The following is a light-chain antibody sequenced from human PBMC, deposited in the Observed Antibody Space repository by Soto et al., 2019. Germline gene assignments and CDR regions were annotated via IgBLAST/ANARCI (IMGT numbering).Light chain of an antibody. CDR1: ESSGTY. CDR2: DAS. J-gene: IGKJ1*01. CDR3: EEYGHSPPT. Sequence: EIVLTQSPGTLSLSPGERATLSCRASESSGTYLGWYQQKPGQAPRLLIYDASSRATAVPDRFSGSGSGTDFTLTISRLEPEDSAVYYCEEYGHSPPTFGQGTKVDIK. V-gene: IGKV3-20*01.